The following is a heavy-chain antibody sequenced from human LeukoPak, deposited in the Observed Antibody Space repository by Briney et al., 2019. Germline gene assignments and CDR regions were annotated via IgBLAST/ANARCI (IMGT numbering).Heavy chain of an antibody. CDR2: IRNNGGSS. CDR3: VKITSVTGGDC. D-gene: IGHD1-1*01. Sequence: GGSLRLSCSASGFTFSAYAMYWVRQAPGKGLEYVSGIRNNGGSSFYADSVKGRFTISRDNSKNTLYLQMSSLRAEDTAVYYCVKITSVTGGDCWGQGTRLTVSS. CDR1: GFTFSAYA. V-gene: IGHV3-64D*09. J-gene: IGHJ4*02.